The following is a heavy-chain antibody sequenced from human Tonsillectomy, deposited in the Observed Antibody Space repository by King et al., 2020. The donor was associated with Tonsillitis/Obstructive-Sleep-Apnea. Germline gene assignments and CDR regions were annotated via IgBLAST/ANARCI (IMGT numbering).Heavy chain of an antibody. J-gene: IGHJ5*02. D-gene: IGHD3-3*01. V-gene: IGHV1-69*01. CDR1: GGTFSSYA. CDR2: IIPIFGTA. Sequence: QLVQSGAEVKKPGSSVKVSCKASGGTFSSYAISWVRQAPGQGLEWMGGIIPIFGTANYAQKFQGRVTITADESTSTAYMELSSLRSEDTAVYYCARGANPGADFWSGYEKTINWFDPWGQGTLVTVSS. CDR3: ARGANPGADFWSGYEKTINWFDP.